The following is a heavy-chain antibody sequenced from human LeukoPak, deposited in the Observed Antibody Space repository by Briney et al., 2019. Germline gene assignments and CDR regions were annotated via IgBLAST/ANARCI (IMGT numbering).Heavy chain of an antibody. CDR1: GYTFTSYA. J-gene: IGHJ4*02. V-gene: IGHV1-3*01. D-gene: IGHD5-12*01. CDR3: ARDHDSGYTFYH. CDR2: INAGNGNT. Sequence: GASVKVSCKASGYTFTSYAMHWVRQAPGQRLEWMGWINAGNGNTKYSQKFQGRVTITRDTSASTAYMELSSLRSEDTAVYYCARDHDSGYTFYHWGQGTLVTVSS.